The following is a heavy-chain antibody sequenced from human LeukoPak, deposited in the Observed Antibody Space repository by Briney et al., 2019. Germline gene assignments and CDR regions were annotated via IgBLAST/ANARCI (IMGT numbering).Heavy chain of an antibody. CDR2: ISSSSSYI. D-gene: IGHD3-3*01. V-gene: IGHV3-21*01. CDR1: GFTFSSYS. J-gene: IGHJ4*02. CDR3: ARDTYYDFWSGYYGY. Sequence: DPGGSLRLSCAASGFTFSSYSMNWVRQAPGKGLEWVSSISSSSSYIYYADSVKGRFTISRDNAKNSLYLQMNSLRAEDTAVYYCARDTYYDFWSGYYGYWGQGTLVTVSS.